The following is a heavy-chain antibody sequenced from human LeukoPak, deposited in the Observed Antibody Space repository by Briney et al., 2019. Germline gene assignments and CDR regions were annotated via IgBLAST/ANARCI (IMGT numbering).Heavy chain of an antibody. Sequence: GGSLRLSCVASGFTFNNAWMSWVRQAPGKGLEWVGRIRSKADGGTTDYAAPVKGRFTISRDNSKNTLYLHMGSLRAEDMGVYYCAREVDGSGTFDYWGQGALVTVSS. CDR1: GFTFNNAW. V-gene: IGHV3-15*01. D-gene: IGHD3-10*01. CDR3: AREVDGSGTFDY. CDR2: IRSKADGGTT. J-gene: IGHJ4*02.